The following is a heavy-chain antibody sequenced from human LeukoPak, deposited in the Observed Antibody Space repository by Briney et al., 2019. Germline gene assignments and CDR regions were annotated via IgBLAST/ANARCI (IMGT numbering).Heavy chain of an antibody. CDR1: GFTFSSYT. D-gene: IGHD3-10*01. Sequence: GGSLRLSCAASGFTFSSYTINWVRQAPGKGLVWVSRINTDGISTSYADSVKGRFTISRDNAQNTLYLQMNSLRAEDTAVYYCVKGVIYYGSGSYYWGQGSLVTVSS. CDR2: INTDGIST. CDR3: VKGVIYYGSGSYY. V-gene: IGHV3-74*01. J-gene: IGHJ4*02.